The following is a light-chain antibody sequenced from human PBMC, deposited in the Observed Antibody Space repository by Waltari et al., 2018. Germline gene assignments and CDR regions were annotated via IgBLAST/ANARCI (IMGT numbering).Light chain of an antibody. Sequence: QSALTQPASVSGSPGPSITISCTGTSSDIGNYNYVSWYKQPPGKALKLMIYDVSKRAAGYSSRFSGSKSDNTASLTICGLQAEDEADYYSSSYTSRTTALFGTGTRVTVL. V-gene: IGLV2-14*03. CDR3: SSYTSRTTAL. CDR2: DVS. J-gene: IGLJ1*01. CDR1: SSDIGNYNY.